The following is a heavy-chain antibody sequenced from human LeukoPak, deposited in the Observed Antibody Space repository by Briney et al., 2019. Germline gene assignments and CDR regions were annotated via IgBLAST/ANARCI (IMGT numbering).Heavy chain of an antibody. V-gene: IGHV4-34*01. CDR1: GGSFSGYY. J-gene: IGHJ5*02. CDR3: ARHGADSWFDP. Sequence: SSETLSLTCAVYGGSFSGYYWSWIRQPPGKGLEWIGSMYYSGSTYYNPSLKSRVTISVDTSKNQFSLKLSSVTAADTAVYYCARHGADSWFDPWGQGTLVTVSS. D-gene: IGHD3-22*01. CDR2: MYYSGST.